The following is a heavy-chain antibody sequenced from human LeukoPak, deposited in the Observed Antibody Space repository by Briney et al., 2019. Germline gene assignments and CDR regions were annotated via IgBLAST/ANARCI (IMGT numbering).Heavy chain of an antibody. CDR3: ARSLYPPYGDYIFDY. D-gene: IGHD4-17*01. CDR2: ISYDGSNK. CDR1: GFTFSSYA. Sequence: GGSLRLSCAASGFTFSSYAMHWVRQAPGKGLEWVAVISYDGSNKYYADSVKGRFTISRDNSKNTLYLQMNSLRAAGTAVYYCARSLYPPYGDYIFDYWGQGTLVTVSS. J-gene: IGHJ4*02. V-gene: IGHV3-30-3*01.